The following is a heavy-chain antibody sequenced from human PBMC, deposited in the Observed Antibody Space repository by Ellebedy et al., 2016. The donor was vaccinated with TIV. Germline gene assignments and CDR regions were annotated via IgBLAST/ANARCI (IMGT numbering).Heavy chain of an antibody. CDR2: ISWDGGNT. CDR3: AKDPSLYGDYGHYFDY. V-gene: IGHV3-43D*03. CDR1: GFTFDDYA. J-gene: IGHJ4*02. D-gene: IGHD4-17*01. Sequence: GESLKISCAASGFTFDDYAMHWVRQAPGKGLEWVSLISWDGGNTYYADSVKGRFTISRDNSKNSLYLQMNSLRTEDTALYFCAKDPSLYGDYGHYFDYWGQGTLVTVSS.